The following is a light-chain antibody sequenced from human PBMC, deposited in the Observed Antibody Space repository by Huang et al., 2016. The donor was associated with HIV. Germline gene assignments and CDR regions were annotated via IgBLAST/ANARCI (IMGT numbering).Light chain of an antibody. Sequence: EIVMTQSPVTLSVSPGERATLSCRASQSVSSNLAWYQQKPGQAPRLLIYGASTRANGVPARFSGSGSGTEVSMTISSLQYEDFVLYYWQQYNNWPPFTFGQGTGLEIK. V-gene: IGKV3-15*01. CDR3: QQYNNWPPFT. CDR1: QSVSSN. CDR2: GAS. J-gene: IGKJ5*01.